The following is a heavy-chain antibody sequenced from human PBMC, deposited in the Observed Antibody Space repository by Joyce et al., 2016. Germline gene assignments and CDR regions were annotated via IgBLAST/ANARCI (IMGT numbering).Heavy chain of an antibody. CDR2: LSSSSSYI. CDR3: ARSSYTNGIFDY. D-gene: IGHD2-8*01. CDR1: GFTFSVYR. Sequence: EVQLVESGGGVVKPGGSLRLSCAASGFTFSVYRMGWVRQAPGKGVEWVSSLSSSSSYIKYTDSVKGRFTIARDNAKNSLYLQMNSLRVEDTAVYYCARSSYTNGIFDYWGQGTLVTVSS. J-gene: IGHJ4*02. V-gene: IGHV3-21*01.